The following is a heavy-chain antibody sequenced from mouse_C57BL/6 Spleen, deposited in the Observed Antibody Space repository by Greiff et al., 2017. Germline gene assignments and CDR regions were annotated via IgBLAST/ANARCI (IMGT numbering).Heavy chain of an antibody. Sequence: QVQLKQSGAELVRPGASVKLSCKASGYTFTDYYINWVKQRPGQGLEWIARIYPGSGNTYYNEKFKGKATLTAEKSSSTAYMQLSSLTSEDSAVYFCAREVDYYGSSVDYWGQGTTLTVSS. V-gene: IGHV1-76*01. CDR2: IYPGSGNT. CDR3: AREVDYYGSSVDY. D-gene: IGHD1-1*01. CDR1: GYTFTDYY. J-gene: IGHJ2*01.